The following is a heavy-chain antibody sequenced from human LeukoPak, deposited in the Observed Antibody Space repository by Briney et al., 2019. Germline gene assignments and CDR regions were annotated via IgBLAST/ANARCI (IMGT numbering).Heavy chain of an antibody. CDR2: ISWNSGSI. D-gene: IGHD2/OR15-2a*01. CDR1: GFTFDDYA. Sequence: PPGGSLRLSCAASGFTFDDYAMHWVRHAPGKGLEWVSGISWNSGSIGYADSVKGRFTISRDNAKNSLYLQMNSLRAEDTALYYCARDDFSRSAFDIWGQGTMVTVSS. CDR3: ARDDFSRSAFDI. J-gene: IGHJ3*02. V-gene: IGHV3-9*01.